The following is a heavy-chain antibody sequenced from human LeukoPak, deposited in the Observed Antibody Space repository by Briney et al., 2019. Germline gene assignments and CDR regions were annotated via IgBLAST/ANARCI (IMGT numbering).Heavy chain of an antibody. J-gene: IGHJ4*02. Sequence: GESPKISCKGSGYSFTSYWIAWVRHTPGKGLECMGIIYPGDSGTRYSPSFQGQVTISADESINTAYLQWSSLKASDTAVYYCARQNGIVGAPIDYWGQGTLVTVSS. CDR3: ARQNGIVGAPIDY. CDR2: IYPGDSGT. D-gene: IGHD1-26*01. CDR1: GYSFTSYW. V-gene: IGHV5-51*01.